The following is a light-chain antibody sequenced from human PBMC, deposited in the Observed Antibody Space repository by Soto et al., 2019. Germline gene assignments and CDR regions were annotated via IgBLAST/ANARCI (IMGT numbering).Light chain of an antibody. V-gene: IGKV1-5*01. CDR2: DAS. CDR3: QQYNSYTWT. J-gene: IGKJ1*01. Sequence: DIQMTQSPSTLSASVGDRVTITCRASQSISSWLAWYQQKPGKAPKLLIYDASSLESGVPSRFSGSGSGTDFTLTISSLQPDDFATYYCQQYNSYTWTVGQGNKVEIK. CDR1: QSISSW.